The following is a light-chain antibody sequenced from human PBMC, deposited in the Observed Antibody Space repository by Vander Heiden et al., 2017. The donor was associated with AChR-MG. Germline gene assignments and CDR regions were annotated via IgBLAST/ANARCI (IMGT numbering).Light chain of an antibody. CDR2: QDD. V-gene: IGLV3-1*01. CDR3: QVWDTSTVV. Sequence: SYELTQPPSVSVSPGQAATITCSGDNLGEKYAYWYQQKPGQSPLLVIYQDDKRPSGIPERFSGSNSGNTATLIISATQAMDEADYYCQVWDTSTVVFGAGTKLTVL. J-gene: IGLJ2*01. CDR1: NLGEKY.